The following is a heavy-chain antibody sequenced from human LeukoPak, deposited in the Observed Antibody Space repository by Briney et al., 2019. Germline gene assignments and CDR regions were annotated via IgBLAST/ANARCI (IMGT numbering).Heavy chain of an antibody. CDR3: ARLSAVAGTLFDY. V-gene: IGHV4-59*08. Sequence: SETLSLTCTVSGGSISSYYWSWIRQPPGKGLEWIGYIYYSGSTNYNPSLKSRVTISVDTSKNQFSLKLSSVTAADTAVYYCARLSAVAGTLFDYWAREPWSPSPQ. J-gene: IGHJ4*02. CDR2: IYYSGST. CDR1: GGSISSYY. D-gene: IGHD6-19*01.